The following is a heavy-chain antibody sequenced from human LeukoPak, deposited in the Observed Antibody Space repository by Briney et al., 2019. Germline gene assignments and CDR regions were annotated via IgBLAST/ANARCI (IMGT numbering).Heavy chain of an antibody. CDR2: MNPNSGNT. CDR1: GYTFTSYD. V-gene: IGHV1-8*01. D-gene: IGHD2-8*01. CDR3: ARGAVLMVYASFNYYYYMDV. J-gene: IGHJ6*03. Sequence: ASVKVSCKASGYTFTSYDINWVRQATGQGLEWMGWMNPNSGNTGYAQKCQGRVTMTRNTSIGTAYMELSSLRSEDTAVYSCARGAVLMVYASFNYYYYMDVWGKGTTVTVSS.